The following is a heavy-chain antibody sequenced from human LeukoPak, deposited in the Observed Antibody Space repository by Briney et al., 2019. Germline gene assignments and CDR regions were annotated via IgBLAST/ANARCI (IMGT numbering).Heavy chain of an antibody. Sequence: GGSLRLSCAASGFTFDDYAMHWVRLAPGTGLEWVSGISWNSGSIGYADSVKGRFTISRDNAKNSLYLQMNSLRAEDTALYYCAKDIKLGYCSGGSCSASGMDVWGQGTTVTVSS. J-gene: IGHJ6*02. D-gene: IGHD2-15*01. V-gene: IGHV3-9*01. CDR3: AKDIKLGYCSGGSCSASGMDV. CDR2: ISWNSGSI. CDR1: GFTFDDYA.